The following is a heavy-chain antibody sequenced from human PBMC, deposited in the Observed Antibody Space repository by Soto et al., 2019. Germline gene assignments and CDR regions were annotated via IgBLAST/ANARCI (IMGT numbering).Heavy chain of an antibody. V-gene: IGHV3-11*01. J-gene: IGHJ4*02. D-gene: IGHD3-16*02. CDR2: ISSSGSTI. CDR1: GFTFSDYY. Sequence: QVQLVESGGGLVKPGGSLRLSCAASGFTFSDYYMSWIRQAPGKGLEWGSYISSSGSTIYNADSVKGRFTISRDNAKNSLYLQMNSLRAEDTAVYYCARDIMITFRGVIVTGGFDYWGRGTLVTVSS. CDR3: ARDIMITFRGVIVTGGFDY.